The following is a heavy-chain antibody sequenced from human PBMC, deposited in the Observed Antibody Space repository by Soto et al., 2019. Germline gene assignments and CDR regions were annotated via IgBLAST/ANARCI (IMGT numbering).Heavy chain of an antibody. CDR2: IIPIFGTA. J-gene: IGHJ3*01. Sequence: SVNVSCKASGGTFSSYAISWVRQAPGQGLEWMGGIIPIFGTANYAQKFQGRVTITADESTSTAYMELSSLRSEDTAVYYCARDLGTLGTYDLYHDAFDVWGQGTIVTVSS. V-gene: IGHV1-69*13. CDR3: ARDLGTLGTYDLYHDAFDV. D-gene: IGHD5-12*01. CDR1: GGTFSSYA.